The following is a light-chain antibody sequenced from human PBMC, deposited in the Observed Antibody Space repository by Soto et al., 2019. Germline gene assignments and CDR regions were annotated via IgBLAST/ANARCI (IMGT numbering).Light chain of an antibody. CDR1: QSVSSF. V-gene: IGKV3-11*01. CDR3: QQRLNWPLT. Sequence: EIVLTQSPATLSLSPGERATLSCRASQSVSSFFVWYQQKRGQAPRLLIYEASKRATGIPARFSGSGSGTDFTLTISSLEPEDFAVYYCQQRLNWPLTFGGGTTVEIK. J-gene: IGKJ4*01. CDR2: EAS.